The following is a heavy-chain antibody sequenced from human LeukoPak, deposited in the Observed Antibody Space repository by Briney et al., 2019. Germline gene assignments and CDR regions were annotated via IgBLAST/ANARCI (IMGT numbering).Heavy chain of an antibody. V-gene: IGHV1-46*01. J-gene: IGHJ4*02. CDR3: ARAVTIFGVAIPAY. CDR1: GYTFTGFY. D-gene: IGHD3-3*01. CDR2: INPSGGRT. Sequence: ASVKVSCKASGYTFTGFYIHWVRQAPGQGLEWMGMINPSGGRTSYAQMFQGRMTMTRDRSTNTFYMDLSSLRSEDTAVYYCARAVTIFGVAIPAYWGQGTLVTVSS.